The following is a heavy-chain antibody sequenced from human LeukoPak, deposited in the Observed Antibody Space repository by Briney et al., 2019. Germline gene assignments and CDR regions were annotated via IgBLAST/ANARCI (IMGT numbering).Heavy chain of an antibody. CDR2: IYSGGST. CDR1: GFTVSSKY. V-gene: IGHV3-66*01. D-gene: IGHD4-17*01. CDR3: ARVGTYGDIPLFYFDY. J-gene: IGHJ4*02. Sequence: PGGSLRLSCAASGFTVSSKYMSWVRQAPGKGLEWVSVIYSGGSTYYADSVKGRFTISRDNSKNTLYLQMNSLRAEDTAVYYCARVGTYGDIPLFYFDYWGQGTLVTVSS.